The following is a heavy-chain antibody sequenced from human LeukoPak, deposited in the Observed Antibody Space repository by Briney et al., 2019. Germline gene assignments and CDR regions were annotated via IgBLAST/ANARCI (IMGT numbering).Heavy chain of an antibody. Sequence: GGSLRLSCAASGFTFSNHAMMWVRQAPGRGLEWVSAISGSGGSTYYADSVKGRFTISRDNSKNTLYLQMNSLRAEDTAVYYCAKEGRWAAAGTVDYWGQGTLVTVSS. CDR3: AKEGRWAAAGTVDY. V-gene: IGHV3-23*01. CDR1: GFTFSNHA. D-gene: IGHD6-13*01. CDR2: ISGSGGST. J-gene: IGHJ4*02.